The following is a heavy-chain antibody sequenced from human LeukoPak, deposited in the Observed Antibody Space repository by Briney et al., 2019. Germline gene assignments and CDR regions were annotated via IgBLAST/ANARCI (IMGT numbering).Heavy chain of an antibody. CDR2: ISGGGGST. Sequence: QPGGSLRLSCAASGFTFSSYAMSWVRQAPGKGLEWVSAISGGGGSTYYADSGKGRFTISRDNSKNTLYLQMNSLRAEDTAVYYCAKVKSSGWYYFDYWGQGTLVTVSS. CDR3: AKVKSSGWYYFDY. V-gene: IGHV3-23*01. J-gene: IGHJ4*02. D-gene: IGHD6-19*01. CDR1: GFTFSSYA.